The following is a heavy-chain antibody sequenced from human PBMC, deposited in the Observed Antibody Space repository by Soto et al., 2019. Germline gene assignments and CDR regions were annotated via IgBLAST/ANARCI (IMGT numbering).Heavy chain of an antibody. CDR1: GFTFSSYA. V-gene: IGHV3-23*01. D-gene: IGHD4-17*01. Sequence: PGGSLRLSCAASGFTFSSYAMSWVRQAPGKGLEWVSSISGSGGSTYFADSVKGRFTVSRDNSKNTLYLQLNSLRAEDTAVYYCAKSILRDYSYYYGMDVWGQGTTVTVSS. CDR3: AKSILRDYSYYYGMDV. CDR2: ISGSGGST. J-gene: IGHJ6*02.